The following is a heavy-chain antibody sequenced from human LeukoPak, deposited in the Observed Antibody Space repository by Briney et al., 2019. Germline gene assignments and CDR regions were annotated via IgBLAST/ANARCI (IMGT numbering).Heavy chain of an antibody. Sequence: PSETLSLNCTVSGSSISNYYWSWIRQPPGKGLEWIGYIYYSGSTNYNPSLKSRVTISVDTSKNQFSLKLSSVTAADTAVYYCARDGGLLYYYMDVWGKGTTVTVSS. J-gene: IGHJ6*03. D-gene: IGHD3-10*01. CDR1: GSSISNYY. V-gene: IGHV4-59*01. CDR3: ARDGGLLYYYMDV. CDR2: IYYSGST.